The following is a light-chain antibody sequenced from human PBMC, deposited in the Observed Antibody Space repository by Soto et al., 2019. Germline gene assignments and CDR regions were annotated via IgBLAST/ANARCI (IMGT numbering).Light chain of an antibody. CDR2: EVN. V-gene: IGLV2-14*01. J-gene: IGLJ2*01. CDR3: RSYTSSITLMV. CDR1: SSDVGGYNY. Sequence: QSALTQPASVSGSPGQSITLSCTGTSSDVGGYNYVSWYQQHPGKAPQLMIYEVNNRPSGVSNRFSGSKSSNTAYLTVSGLMSECEADYYCRSYTSSITLMVFGRGTKLAVL.